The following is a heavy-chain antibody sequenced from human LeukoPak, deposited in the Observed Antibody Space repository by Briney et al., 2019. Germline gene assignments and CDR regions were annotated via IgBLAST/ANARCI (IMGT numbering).Heavy chain of an antibody. CDR1: GYTFTSYG. V-gene: IGHV1-18*01. D-gene: IGHD6-19*01. CDR2: ISAYNGNT. J-gene: IGHJ4*02. CDR3: ARDYSNGWYGDFDY. Sequence: WASVKVSCKASGYTFTSYGISWVRQAPGQGLEWMGWISAYNGNTNYAQKLQGRVSMTTDTSTSTAYMELRSLRSDDTAIYYCARDYSNGWYGDFDYWGQGTLVTVSS.